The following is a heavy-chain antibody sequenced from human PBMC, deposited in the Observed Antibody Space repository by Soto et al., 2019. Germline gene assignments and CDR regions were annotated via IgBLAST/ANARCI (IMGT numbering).Heavy chain of an antibody. V-gene: IGHV3-72*01. CDR1: GFTFSDHY. Sequence: VQLVESGGGLVQPGGSLRLSCAASGFTFSDHYMDWVRQAPGKGLEWVGRTRNKANSYTTEYAASVKGRFTISRDDSKNSLYLQMNSLKTEDTAVYYCARERMSYYDSSGYYSDWYFDLWGRGTLVTVSS. CDR2: TRNKANSYTT. D-gene: IGHD3-22*01. CDR3: ARERMSYYDSSGYYSDWYFDL. J-gene: IGHJ2*01.